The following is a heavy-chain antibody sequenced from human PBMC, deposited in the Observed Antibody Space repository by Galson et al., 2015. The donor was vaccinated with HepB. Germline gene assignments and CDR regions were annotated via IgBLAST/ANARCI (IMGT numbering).Heavy chain of an antibody. CDR3: ARGGAFTYGYLYYFDY. J-gene: IGHJ4*02. V-gene: IGHV3-23*01. D-gene: IGHD5-18*01. CDR1: GFTFSSYG. CDR2: VSGSGGST. Sequence: SLRLSCAASGFTFSSYGMGWVRQAPGKGLEWVSTVSGSGGSTYYADSVKGRFTNSRDNSKNTLYLQMNSLRAEDTAVYYCARGGAFTYGYLYYFDYWGQGTLVTVSS.